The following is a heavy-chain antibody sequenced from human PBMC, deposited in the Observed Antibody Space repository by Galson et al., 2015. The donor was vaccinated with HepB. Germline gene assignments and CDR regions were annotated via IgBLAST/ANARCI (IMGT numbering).Heavy chain of an antibody. CDR3: ARGTGRYFDY. D-gene: IGHD1-14*01. Sequence: SLRLSCAAPGFTVSSNYMSWVRQAPGKGLEWVSVIYSGGSTYYADSVKGRFTISRHNSKNTLYLQMNSLRAEDTAVYYCARGTGRYFDYWGQGTLVTVSS. J-gene: IGHJ4*02. V-gene: IGHV3-53*04. CDR1: GFTVSSNY. CDR2: IYSGGST.